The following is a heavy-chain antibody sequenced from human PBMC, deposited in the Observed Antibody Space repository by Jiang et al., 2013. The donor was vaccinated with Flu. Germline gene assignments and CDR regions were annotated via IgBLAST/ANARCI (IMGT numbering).Heavy chain of an antibody. V-gene: IGHV7-4-1*02. D-gene: IGHD4-17*01. CDR3: ATPSPPMTTGGXYFYGLDV. CDR2: INTNTGNP. J-gene: IGHJ6*02. CDR1: GYTFFPYS. Sequence: VQSGSELKKPGASVRVSCKASGYTFFPYSINWVRQAPGQGLEWMGWINTNTGNPVYAQGFTGRFVFSLDTSVSTAYLQISSLKAEDTAVYYCATPSPPMTTGGXYFYGLDVWGQGTTVTVSS.